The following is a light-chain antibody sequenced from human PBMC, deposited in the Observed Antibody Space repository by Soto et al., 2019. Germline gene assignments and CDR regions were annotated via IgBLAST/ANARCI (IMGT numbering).Light chain of an antibody. CDR2: EFS. CDR1: SSDVGGYNY. J-gene: IGLJ1*01. V-gene: IGLV2-8*01. Sequence: QSALTQPPSVSGSPGQSVTISCTGTSSDVGGYNYVSWYQQHPGKAPKLMIYEFSRRPSGVPDRFSGSRSANTAFLTVSGLQAEDEADYYCCSYAGNDNFYVFGTGTKVTVL. CDR3: CSYAGNDNFYV.